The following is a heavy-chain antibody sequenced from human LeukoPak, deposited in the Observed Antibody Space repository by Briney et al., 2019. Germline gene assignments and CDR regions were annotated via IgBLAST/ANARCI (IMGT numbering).Heavy chain of an antibody. CDR2: INHSGST. J-gene: IGHJ5*02. Sequence: SEALSLTCAVYGGSFSGYYWSWLRQPPGKGLEWMGEINHSGSTNYNPSLKSRATIAVDTSKNQFALKLSSVTAADTAVYYCATEMDPNRDSVGATKAGFDPWGQGTLVTVSS. CDR3: ATEMDPNRDSVGATKAGFDP. CDR1: GGSFSGYY. D-gene: IGHD1-26*01. V-gene: IGHV4-34*01.